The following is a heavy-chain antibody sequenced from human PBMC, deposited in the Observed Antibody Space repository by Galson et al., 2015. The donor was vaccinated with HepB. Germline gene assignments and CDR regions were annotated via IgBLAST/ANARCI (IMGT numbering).Heavy chain of an antibody. CDR3: ARYTAYYDFWSGYYTADAFDI. V-gene: IGHV3-7*03. Sequence: SLRLSCAASGFTFSSYWMSWVRQAPGKGLEWVANIKQDGSEKYYVDSVKGRFTISRDNAKNSLYLQMNSLRAEDTAVYYCARYTAYYDFWSGYYTADAFDIWGQGTMVTVSS. CDR2: IKQDGSEK. J-gene: IGHJ3*02. CDR1: GFTFSSYW. D-gene: IGHD3-3*01.